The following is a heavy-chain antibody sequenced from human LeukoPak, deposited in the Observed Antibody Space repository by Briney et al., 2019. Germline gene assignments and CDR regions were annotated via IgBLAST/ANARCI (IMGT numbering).Heavy chain of an antibody. D-gene: IGHD2-2*01. CDR3: ARVGCSSTSCYHYYYYMDV. CDR2: ISAYNGNI. J-gene: IGHJ6*03. V-gene: IGHV1-18*01. CDR1: GYTFTSYG. Sequence: ASVKVSCKASGYTFTSYGISWVRQAPGQGLEWMGWISAYNGNINYAQKLQGRVTMTADTSTSTAYMELRSLRSDDTAVYYCARVGCSSTSCYHYYYYMDVWGKGTTVTVSS.